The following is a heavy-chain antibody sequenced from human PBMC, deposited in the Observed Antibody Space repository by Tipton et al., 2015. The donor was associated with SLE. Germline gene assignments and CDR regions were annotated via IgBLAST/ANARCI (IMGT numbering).Heavy chain of an antibody. J-gene: IGHJ4*02. D-gene: IGHD5-12*01. CDR3: AKDGEDVVATNSFEY. Sequence: SLRLSCAASGFTFRSYGMSWVRQAPGKGLEWVSVISGSGGSTNYADSVKGRFTISRDNSKNTLYLQMNSLRAEDTAVYYCAKDGEDVVATNSFEYWGQGILVTVSS. CDR2: ISGSGGST. CDR1: GFTFRSYG. V-gene: IGHV3-23*01.